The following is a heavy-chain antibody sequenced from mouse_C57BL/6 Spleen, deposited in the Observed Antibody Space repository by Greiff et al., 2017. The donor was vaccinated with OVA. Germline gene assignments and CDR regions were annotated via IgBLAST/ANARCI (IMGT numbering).Heavy chain of an antibody. CDR2: IYPGDGDT. V-gene: IGHV1-82*01. CDR1: GYAFSSSW. D-gene: IGHD2-4*01. Sequence: VQLQQSGPELVKPGASVKISCKASGYAFSSSWMNWVKQWPGKGLEWIGRIYPGDGDTNYNGKFKGKATLTADKSSSTAYMQLSSLASEDSAVYFCARGEGIEDDYDDWDFDVWGTGTTVTVSS. J-gene: IGHJ1*03. CDR3: ARGEGIEDDYDDWDFDV.